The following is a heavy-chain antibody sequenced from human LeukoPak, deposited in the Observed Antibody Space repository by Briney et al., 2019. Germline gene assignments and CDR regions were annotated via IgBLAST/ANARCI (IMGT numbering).Heavy chain of an antibody. CDR3: VKGGWFDY. Sequence: PGRSLRLSCAASGFTFITYEMNWARQAPGKGLEWVSYISSSASSISYADSVKGRFTISRDNAKNSLYLQMNSLRAEDTAVYYCVKGGWFDYWGQGTLVTVSS. D-gene: IGHD6-19*01. V-gene: IGHV3-48*03. CDR2: ISSSASSI. CDR1: GFTFITYE. J-gene: IGHJ4*02.